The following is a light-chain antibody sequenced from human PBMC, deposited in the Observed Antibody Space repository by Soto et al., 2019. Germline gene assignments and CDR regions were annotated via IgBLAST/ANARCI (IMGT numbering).Light chain of an antibody. CDR2: EVT. CDR3: CPFAGVSPSV. V-gene: IGLV2-23*02. J-gene: IGLJ1*01. CDR1: SSDVGSYDL. Sequence: QSVLTQPASVSGSPGQSITISCTGTSSDVGSYDLVSWYQQHPGKAPRLIIYEVTKRPSGVSNRFSGSKSGSTASLTFSGLQAEDEADYFCCPFAGVSPSVFGPGTKVTAL.